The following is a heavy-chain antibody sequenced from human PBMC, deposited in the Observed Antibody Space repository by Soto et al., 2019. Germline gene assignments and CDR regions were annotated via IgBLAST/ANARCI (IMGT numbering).Heavy chain of an antibody. Sequence: PSEMLSVTCAVSVYSISIGYYWDWLRQPPGKGLESIATIYNGGSTCYNPSLDSRVTLSIDMSNNHVSLILNSVTAADTAVYCCARVGPWVPYHYDSSPYNFENWFDPWGQGTLVTGSS. CDR1: VYSISIGYY. CDR2: IYNGGST. D-gene: IGHD3-22*01. J-gene: IGHJ5*02. V-gene: IGHV4-38-2*01. CDR3: ARVGPWVPYHYDSSPYNFENWFDP.